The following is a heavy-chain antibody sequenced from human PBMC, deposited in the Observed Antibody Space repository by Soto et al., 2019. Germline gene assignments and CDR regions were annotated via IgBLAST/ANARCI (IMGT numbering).Heavy chain of an antibody. V-gene: IGHV3-66*01. CDR2: IYSGGST. D-gene: IGHD5-12*01. CDR1: GFTVSSNY. J-gene: IGHJ6*02. CDR3: ARDSGYSGSSVSLYYYYYGMDV. Sequence: GGSLRLSCAASGFTVSSNYMSWVRQAPGKGLEWVSVIYSGGSTYYADSVKGRFTISRDNSKNTLYLQMNSLRAEDTAVYYCARDSGYSGSSVSLYYYYYGMDVWGQGTTVTVS.